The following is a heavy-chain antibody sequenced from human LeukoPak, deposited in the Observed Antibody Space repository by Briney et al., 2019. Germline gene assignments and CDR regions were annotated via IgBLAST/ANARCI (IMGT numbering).Heavy chain of an antibody. CDR1: GGYISSYY. V-gene: IGHV4-59*01. D-gene: IGHD3-10*01. J-gene: IGHJ6*02. CDR3: ARERYYYGSGSYSNYYYYYGMDV. CDR2: IYYSGST. Sequence: PSETLSLTCTVSGGYISSYYWSWIRQPPGKGLEWIGYIYYSGSTNYNPSLKSRVTISVDTSKNQFSLKLSSVTAADTAVYYCARERYYYGSGSYSNYYYYYGMDVWGQGTTVTVSS.